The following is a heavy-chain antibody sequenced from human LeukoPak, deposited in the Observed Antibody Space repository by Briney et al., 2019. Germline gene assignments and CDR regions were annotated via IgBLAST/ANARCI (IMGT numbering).Heavy chain of an antibody. CDR3: ARDAADPYFDY. D-gene: IGHD6-13*01. Sequence: ASVKVSCKASGYTFTSYYMHWVRQAPGRGLEWMGIINPSGGSTSYAQKFQGRVTMTRDTSTSTVYMELSSLRSEDTAVYYCARDAADPYFDYWGQGTLVTVSS. CDR2: INPSGGST. CDR1: GYTFTSYY. J-gene: IGHJ4*02. V-gene: IGHV1-46*01.